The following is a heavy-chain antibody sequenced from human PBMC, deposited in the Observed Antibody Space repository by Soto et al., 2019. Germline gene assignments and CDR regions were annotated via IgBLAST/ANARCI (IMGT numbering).Heavy chain of an antibody. D-gene: IGHD6-6*01. CDR2: ISYDGSNK. Sequence: GGTLRLSCAASVFTFSSDGMSWVRQAPGKGLEWVAVISYDGSNKYYADSVKGRFTISRDNSKNTLYLQMNSLRAEDTAVYYCAKDTWSIAAPLDYWGQGTLVTVSS. CDR3: AKDTWSIAAPLDY. J-gene: IGHJ4*02. V-gene: IGHV3-30*18. CDR1: VFTFSSDG.